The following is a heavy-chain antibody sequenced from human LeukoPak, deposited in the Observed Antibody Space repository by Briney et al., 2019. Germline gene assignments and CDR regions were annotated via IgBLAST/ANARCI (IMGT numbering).Heavy chain of an antibody. CDR3: ARDRAYDGSDCDY. D-gene: IGHD3-22*01. J-gene: IGHJ4*02. CDR2: INPNSGGT. V-gene: IGHV1-2*02. CDR1: GYTFTGYY. Sequence: GASVKVSCKASGYTFTGYYMHWVRQAPGQGLEWMGWINPNSGGTNYAQKFQGRVTMTRDTSISTAYMELSSLRSDDTAVYYCARDRAYDGSDCDYWGQGTLVTVSS.